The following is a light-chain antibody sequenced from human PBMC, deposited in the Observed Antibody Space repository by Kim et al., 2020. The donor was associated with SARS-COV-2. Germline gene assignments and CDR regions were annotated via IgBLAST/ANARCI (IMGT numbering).Light chain of an antibody. J-gene: IGLJ3*02. V-gene: IGLV2-14*01. Sequence: QSALTQPASVSGSPGQSITISCTGTSSDVGGYNYVSWYQQHPGKAPKLMIYDVSKRPSGVSNRFSGSKSGNTASLTISGLQAEDEADYYCRSYTSSSIPWVFGGGTKLTVL. CDR3: RSYTSSSIPWV. CDR2: DVS. CDR1: SSDVGGYNY.